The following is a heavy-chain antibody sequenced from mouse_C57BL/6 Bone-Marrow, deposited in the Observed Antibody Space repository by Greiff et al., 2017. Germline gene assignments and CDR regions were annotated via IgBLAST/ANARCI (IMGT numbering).Heavy chain of an antibody. Sequence: QVQLQQSGPELVKPGASVKLSCKASGYTFTSYDINWVKQRPGQGLEWIGWIYPRDGSTKYNEKFKGKATLTVDTSSSTAYRELHSLTSEDSAVYFCARVEFDGSSGDWYFDVWGTGTTVTVSA. V-gene: IGHV1-85*01. D-gene: IGHD1-1*01. CDR2: IYPRDGST. CDR1: GYTFTSYD. CDR3: ARVEFDGSSGDWYFDV. J-gene: IGHJ1*03.